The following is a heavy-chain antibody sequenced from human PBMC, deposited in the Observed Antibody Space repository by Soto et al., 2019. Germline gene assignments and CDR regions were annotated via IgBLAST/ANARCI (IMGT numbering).Heavy chain of an antibody. CDR2: IYYSGST. CDR3: ATDTASETPPH. CDR1: GGSISSGDYY. D-gene: IGHD5-18*01. Sequence: QVQLQESGPGLVKPSQTLSLTCTVSGGSISSGDYYWSWIRQPPGKGLEWIGYIYYSGSTYYNPSLRGGVTISEDPSRNHSASELSSLPAPARGGTNGATDTASETPPHGGKPTLFAFPS. V-gene: IGHV4-30-4*01. J-gene: IGHJ1*01.